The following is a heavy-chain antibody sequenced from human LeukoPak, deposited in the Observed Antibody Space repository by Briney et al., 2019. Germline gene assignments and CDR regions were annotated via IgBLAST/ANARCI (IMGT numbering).Heavy chain of an antibody. Sequence: SQTLSLTCTVSGGSISSGGYYWSWIRQHPGKGLEWIGYIYYSGSTYYNPSLKSRVTISVDSSKNQFSLKLSSVTAADTAVYYCARVENCSGGSCYVWYFDYWGQGTLVTVSS. V-gene: IGHV4-31*03. CDR3: ARVENCSGGSCYVWYFDY. CDR1: GGSISSGGYY. J-gene: IGHJ4*02. CDR2: IYYSGST. D-gene: IGHD2-15*01.